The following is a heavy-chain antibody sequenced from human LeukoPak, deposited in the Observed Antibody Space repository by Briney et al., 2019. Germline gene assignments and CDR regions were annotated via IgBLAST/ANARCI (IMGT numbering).Heavy chain of an antibody. CDR1: GFTVSSNS. J-gene: IGHJ4*02. Sequence: GGSLRLSCTVSGFTVSSNSMSWVRQAPGKGLEWVSFIYSDNTHYSDSVKGRFTISRDNSKNTLYLQMNSLRAEDTAVYYCAKAGSIRFDYWGQGTLVTVSS. V-gene: IGHV3-53*01. CDR3: AKAGSIRFDY. CDR2: IYSDNT. D-gene: IGHD1-26*01.